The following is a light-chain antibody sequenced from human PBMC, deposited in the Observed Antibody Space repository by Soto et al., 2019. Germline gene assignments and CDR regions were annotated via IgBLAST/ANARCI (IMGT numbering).Light chain of an antibody. J-gene: IGLJ2*01. V-gene: IGLV3-1*01. Sequence: SYELTQPPSVSVSPGQSASITCSGDKLGTKYACWYQQKPGQSTLLVIYQDTKRRSGIPERFAGSNSGNTASLTISGTQAMDEANYYCQAWDRSTVVFGGGTKLTVL. CDR1: KLGTKY. CDR3: QAWDRSTVV. CDR2: QDT.